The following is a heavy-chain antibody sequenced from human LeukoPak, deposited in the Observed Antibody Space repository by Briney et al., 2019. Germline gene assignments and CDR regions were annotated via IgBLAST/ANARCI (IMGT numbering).Heavy chain of an antibody. CDR1: GGSISSGGYF. CDR3: ARDKGEVGAANWFDP. V-gene: IGHV4-30-2*01. D-gene: IGHD1-26*01. J-gene: IGHJ5*02. Sequence: PSETLSLTCAVSGGSISSGGYFWSWIRQPPGKGLEWIGYIYHSGSTYYNPSLKSRVTISVDRSKNQFSLKLSSVTAADTAVYYCARDKGEVGAANWFDPWGQGTLVTVSS. CDR2: IYHSGST.